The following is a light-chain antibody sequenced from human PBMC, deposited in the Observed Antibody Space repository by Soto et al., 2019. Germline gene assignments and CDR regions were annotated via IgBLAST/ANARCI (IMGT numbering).Light chain of an antibody. CDR2: EVT. CDR3: FSYAGDSVYV. CDR1: NSDVGSYNL. J-gene: IGLJ1*01. V-gene: IGLV2-23*02. Sequence: LTQPASVSGSPRQSITISCTGTNSDVGSYNLVSWFQQHPGKAPKLVIYEVTKRPSGVSDRFSGSKPGNTASLTISGLQAEDEADYYCFSYAGDSVYVFGTGTKVTVL.